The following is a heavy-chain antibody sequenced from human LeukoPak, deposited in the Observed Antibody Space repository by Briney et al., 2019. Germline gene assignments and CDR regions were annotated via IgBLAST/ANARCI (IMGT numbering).Heavy chain of an antibody. CDR3: ARSGLYYFDY. J-gene: IGHJ4*02. CDR1: GGSISSSSYY. D-gene: IGHD6-19*01. Sequence: KPSETLSLTCTVSGGSISSSSYYWGWIRQPPGKGLEWIGYIYYSGSTNYNPSLKSRVTISVDTSKNQFSLKLSSVTAADTAVYYCARSGLYYFDYWGQGTLVTVSS. V-gene: IGHV4-61*05. CDR2: IYYSGST.